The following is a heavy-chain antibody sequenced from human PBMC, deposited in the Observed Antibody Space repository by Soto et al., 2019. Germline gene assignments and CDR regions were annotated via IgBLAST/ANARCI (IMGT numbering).Heavy chain of an antibody. Sequence: EVQLLESGGGLVQPGGSLRLSCAASGFTFSSYAMSWVRQAPGKGLEWVSAISGSGGSTYYADSVKGRFTISRDNSKNTLYLQMNSLRAEDTAVYYCAKSALRFLEYYDAFDIWGQGTMVTVSS. D-gene: IGHD3-3*01. CDR2: ISGSGGST. J-gene: IGHJ3*02. CDR3: AKSALRFLEYYDAFDI. CDR1: GFTFSSYA. V-gene: IGHV3-23*01.